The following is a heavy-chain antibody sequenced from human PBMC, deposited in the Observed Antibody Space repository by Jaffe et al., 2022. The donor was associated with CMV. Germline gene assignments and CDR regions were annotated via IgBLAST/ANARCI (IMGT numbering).Heavy chain of an antibody. CDR2: IRSRTNTFAT. CDR1: GFTFSGSA. CDR3: STIEKDYGGNLHFDG. J-gene: IGHJ4*02. V-gene: IGHV3-73*01. D-gene: IGHD4-17*01. Sequence: EVQLVESGGGLVQPGGSLKLSCAASGFTFSGSAMHWVRQASGKGLEWVGRIRSRTNTFATAYAASVKGRFTISRDDSKNTAYLQMNSLKTEDTAVYYCSTIEKDYGGNLHFDGWGQGTLVTVSS.